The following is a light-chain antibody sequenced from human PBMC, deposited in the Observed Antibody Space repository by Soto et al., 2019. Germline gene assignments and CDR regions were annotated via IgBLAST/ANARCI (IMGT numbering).Light chain of an antibody. CDR1: SSDVGGYNY. CDR3: SSYTSSSALV. Sequence: QSAVRQPASVSGSPGQSITISCTGTSSDVGGYNYVSWYQQHPGKAPKLMIYDVSYRPSGVSNRFSGSKSGNTASLTISGLQAEDEADYYCSSYTSSSALVFGTGTKVT. CDR2: DVS. J-gene: IGLJ1*01. V-gene: IGLV2-14*01.